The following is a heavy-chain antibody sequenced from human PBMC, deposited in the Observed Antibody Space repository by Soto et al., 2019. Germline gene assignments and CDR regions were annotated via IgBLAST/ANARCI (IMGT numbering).Heavy chain of an antibody. Sequence: EEQLVESGGDLVQPGGSLRLSCAASGFTVSNNYMSWVRQAPGKGLEWVSLIYSGGSTYYADSVKGRFTISRDSSNNTLYLQMNSLRAEDTAMYYCAAYSHKGYWGQGTRVTVS. D-gene: IGHD3-16*01. CDR1: GFTVSNNY. CDR3: AAYSHKGY. CDR2: IYSGGST. V-gene: IGHV3-66*01. J-gene: IGHJ4*02.